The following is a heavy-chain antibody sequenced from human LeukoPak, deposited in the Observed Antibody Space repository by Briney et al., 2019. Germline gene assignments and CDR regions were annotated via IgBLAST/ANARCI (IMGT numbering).Heavy chain of an antibody. Sequence: ASVKVSCKASGYTFTSYYMHWVRPAPGQGLEWMGIINPSGGSTSYAQKFQGRVTMTRDTSTSTVYMELSSLRSEDTAVYYCARDRYCSSTSCYSFDYWGQGTLVTVSS. D-gene: IGHD2-2*01. J-gene: IGHJ4*02. V-gene: IGHV1-46*01. CDR1: GYTFTSYY. CDR3: ARDRYCSSTSCYSFDY. CDR2: INPSGGST.